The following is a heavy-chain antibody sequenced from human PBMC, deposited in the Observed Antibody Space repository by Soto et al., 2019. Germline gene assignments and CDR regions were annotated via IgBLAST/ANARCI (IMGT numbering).Heavy chain of an antibody. D-gene: IGHD6-13*01. CDR1: GGSIGSFY. CDR3: ARDDFPPYSRPSRGFDF. CDR2: IYYSGDA. Sequence: SETLSLTCTVSGGSIGSFYWSWIRQSPGKGLEWIGSIYYSGDATYNPSLKSRVTTSIDPSKKQFSLVLSSVTAADTAIYYCARDDFPPYSRPSRGFDFWGQGDLV. J-gene: IGHJ4*02. V-gene: IGHV4-59*01.